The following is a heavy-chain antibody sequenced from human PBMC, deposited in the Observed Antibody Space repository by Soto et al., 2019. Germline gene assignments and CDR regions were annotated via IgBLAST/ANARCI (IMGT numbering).Heavy chain of an antibody. CDR2: IYSDGST. CDR3: AREWRNYFDS. V-gene: IGHV3-66*01. Sequence: EVQVVESGGGLVQPGGSLRLSCAASGFAVSDNYMSWVRQAPGKALEWVSFIYSDGSTYYADSVKGRFTISRDNSENTVSLQMSSRRVDDTALYYCAREWRNYFDSWGRGTLVTVSS. CDR1: GFAVSDNY. D-gene: IGHD3-3*01. J-gene: IGHJ4*02.